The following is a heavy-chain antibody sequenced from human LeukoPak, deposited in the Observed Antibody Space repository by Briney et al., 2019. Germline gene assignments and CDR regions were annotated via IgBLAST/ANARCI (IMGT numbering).Heavy chain of an antibody. CDR1: GFTFSSYA. J-gene: IGHJ3*02. D-gene: IGHD1-26*01. Sequence: PGGSLRLSCAASGFTFSSYAMSWVRQAPGKGLEWVSAISGSGGSTYYADSVKGRFTISRDNSKNTLYLQMNSLRAEDTAVYYCAKDVRVGATSAYAFDIWGQGTMVTVSS. CDR2: ISGSGGST. CDR3: AKDVRVGATSAYAFDI. V-gene: IGHV3-23*01.